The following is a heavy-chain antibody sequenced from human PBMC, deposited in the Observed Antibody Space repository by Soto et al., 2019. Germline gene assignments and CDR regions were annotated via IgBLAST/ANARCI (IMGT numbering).Heavy chain of an antibody. CDR1: GFTFSSYA. CDR2: ISGSGDST. D-gene: IGHD6-13*01. V-gene: IGHV3-23*01. CDR3: ARRSSSWYFDY. Sequence: GGSLRLSCAASGFTFSSYAMNWVRQAPGKGLEWVSVISGSGDSTYYADSVKGRFTISRDNSKNTLNLQMNSLRAEDTAVYYCARRSSSWYFDYWGQGTLVTVSS. J-gene: IGHJ4*02.